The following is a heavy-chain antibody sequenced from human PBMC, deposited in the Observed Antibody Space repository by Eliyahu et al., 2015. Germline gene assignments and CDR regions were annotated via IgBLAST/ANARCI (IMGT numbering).Heavy chain of an antibody. CDR3: AKGPGTTTQLGPDY. V-gene: IGHV3-23*01. CDR1: GFTFPSYT. Sequence: EVQLLESGGDVVQPGGSXRLXXAASGFTFPSYTMSWIRQAPGRGLEWVSTVSHSGSDTHYADSVKGRFTISRDNSRNMVNLHMNSLQVDDTALYFCAKGPGTTTQLGPDYWGQGTLVSVSS. CDR2: VSHSGSDT. D-gene: IGHD1-14*01. J-gene: IGHJ4*02.